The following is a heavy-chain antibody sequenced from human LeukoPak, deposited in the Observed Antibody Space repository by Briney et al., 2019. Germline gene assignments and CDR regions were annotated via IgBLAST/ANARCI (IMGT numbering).Heavy chain of an antibody. V-gene: IGHV4-39*07. J-gene: IGHJ4*02. CDR2: IYYSGRT. D-gene: IGHD6-19*01. CDR3: ARGQRWLGPLFDY. CDR1: DGSISSSSYY. Sequence: SETLSLTCTVSDGSISSSSYYWGWIRQPAGKGLEWIGSIYYSGRTYYNPSLKSRVTISVDTSKNQFSLRLTSVTAADTAVYYCARGQRWLGPLFDYWGQGTLVTVSS.